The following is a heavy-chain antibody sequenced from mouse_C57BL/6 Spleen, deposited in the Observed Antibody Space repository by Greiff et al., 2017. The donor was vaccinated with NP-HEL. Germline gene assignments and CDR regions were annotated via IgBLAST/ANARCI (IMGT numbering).Heavy chain of an antibody. V-gene: IGHV5-17*01. Sequence: EVKLVESGGGLVKPGGSLKLSCAASGFTFSDYGMHWVRQAPEKGLEWVAYISSGSSTIYYADTVKGRFTISRDNAKNTLFLQMTSLRSEDTAMYYCAREGWLRRSFFAYWGQGTLVTVAA. J-gene: IGHJ3*01. CDR3: AREGWLRRSFFAY. CDR2: ISSGSSTI. CDR1: GFTFSDYG. D-gene: IGHD2-2*01.